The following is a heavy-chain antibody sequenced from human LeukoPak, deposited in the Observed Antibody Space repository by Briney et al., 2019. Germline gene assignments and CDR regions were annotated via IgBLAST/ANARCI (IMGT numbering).Heavy chain of an antibody. CDR3: ARVRAVLNWLDP. CDR1: GDSISSSTYY. Sequence: PSENLSLTCTVSGDSISSSTYYWAWIRQPPGKGLEWIGSVYYRGTTYYNPSLKSRVTISVDTSKDQFSLRLSSVTAADTAMYYCARVRAVLNWLDPWGQGTLVTVSS. J-gene: IGHJ5*02. CDR2: VYYRGTT. D-gene: IGHD3-10*02. V-gene: IGHV4-39*07.